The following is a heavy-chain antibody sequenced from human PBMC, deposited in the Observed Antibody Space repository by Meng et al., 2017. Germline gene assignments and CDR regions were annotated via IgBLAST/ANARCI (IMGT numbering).Heavy chain of an antibody. CDR2: IKQDGSEK. CDR3: ARGRKDYDILTGYYTKFDY. J-gene: IGHJ4*02. D-gene: IGHD3-9*01. V-gene: IGHV3-7*01. CDR1: GFTFSSHW. Sequence: GESLKISCAASGFTFSSHWMSWVRQAPGKGLEWVANIKQDGSEKYYVDSVKGRFTISRDNAKSSLYLQMNSLRAEDTAVYYGARGRKDYDILTGYYTKFDYWGQGTLVTVSS.